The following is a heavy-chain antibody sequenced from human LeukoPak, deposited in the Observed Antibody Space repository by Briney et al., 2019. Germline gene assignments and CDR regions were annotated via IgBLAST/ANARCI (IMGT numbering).Heavy chain of an antibody. CDR3: ASPGTRDYYYMDV. CDR2: IYYSGST. Sequence: SETLSLTCTVSGGSISSYYWGWIRQPPGKGLEWIGSIYYSGSTYYNPSLKSRVTISVDTSKNQFSLKLSSVTAADTAVYYCASPGTRDYYYMDVWGKGTTVTVSS. D-gene: IGHD1-1*01. CDR1: GGSISSYY. J-gene: IGHJ6*03. V-gene: IGHV4-39*01.